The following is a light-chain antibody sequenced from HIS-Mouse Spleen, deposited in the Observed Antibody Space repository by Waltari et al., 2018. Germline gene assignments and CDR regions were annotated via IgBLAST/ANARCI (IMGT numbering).Light chain of an antibody. CDR1: QGISSY. CDR2: AAS. CDR3: QQLNSYPPT. Sequence: DIQLTQSPSFLSASVGDRVTITCRASQGISSYLAWYQQKPWKAPKLLIYAASTLQSGVTSRFSGSGSGTEFTLTISSLQSEDFATYYCQQLNSYPPTFGQGTKVEIK. V-gene: IGKV1-9*01. J-gene: IGKJ1*01.